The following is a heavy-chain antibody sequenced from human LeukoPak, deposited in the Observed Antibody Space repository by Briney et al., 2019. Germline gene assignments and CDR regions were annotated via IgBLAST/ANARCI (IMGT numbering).Heavy chain of an antibody. J-gene: IGHJ4*02. Sequence: GGSLRLSCAASGFTFSSYGMHWVRQAPGKGLEWVSVIYSGGSTYYADSVKGRFTISRDNSKNTLYLQMNSLRAEDTAVYYCARDRGDGYNYGFSYWGQGTLVTVSS. CDR1: GFTFSSYG. CDR3: ARDRGDGYNYGFSY. CDR2: IYSGGST. V-gene: IGHV3-53*01. D-gene: IGHD5-24*01.